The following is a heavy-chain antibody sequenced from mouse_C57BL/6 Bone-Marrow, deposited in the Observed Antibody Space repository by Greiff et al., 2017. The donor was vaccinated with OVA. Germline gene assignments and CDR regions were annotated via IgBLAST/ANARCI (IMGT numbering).Heavy chain of an antibody. V-gene: IGHV1-81*01. Sequence: QVQLQQSGAELARPGASVKLSCKASGYTFTSYGISWVKQRTGQGLEWIGEIYPRSGNTYYNEKFKGKATLTADKSSSTAYMELRSLTSEDSAVYFCAREPIYYGHFDVGGTGTTVTVSA. CDR1: GYTFTSYG. CDR2: IYPRSGNT. D-gene: IGHD2-1*01. CDR3: AREPIYYGHFDV. J-gene: IGHJ1*03.